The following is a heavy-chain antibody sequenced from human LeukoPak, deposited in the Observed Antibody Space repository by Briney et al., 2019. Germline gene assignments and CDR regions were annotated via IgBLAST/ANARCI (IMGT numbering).Heavy chain of an antibody. J-gene: IGHJ4*02. CDR1: GGTFISYA. CDR3: ATRDRAFDY. V-gene: IGHV1-69*13. CDR2: IIPIFGTA. Sequence: ASVKVSCKASGGTFISYAISWVGQAPGQGLEWMGGIIPIFGTANYAQKFQGRVTINAEESTSTAYMELSSLRSEDTAVYYCATRDRAFDYWGQGTLVTVSS.